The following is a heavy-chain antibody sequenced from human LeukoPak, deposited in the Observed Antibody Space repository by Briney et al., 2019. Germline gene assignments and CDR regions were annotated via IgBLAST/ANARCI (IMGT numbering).Heavy chain of an antibody. V-gene: IGHV4-39*07. CDR3: ARGVVVAATADY. D-gene: IGHD2-15*01. J-gene: IGHJ4*02. CDR2: IYYTGNT. Sequence: SETLSLTCSVSGDSITGYYWGWIRQPPGKGLEWIGNIYYTGNTYYNSSLKSRVTISVDTSKNQFSLELSSVTAADTAVYYCARGVVVAATADYWGQGTLVTVSS. CDR1: GDSITGYY.